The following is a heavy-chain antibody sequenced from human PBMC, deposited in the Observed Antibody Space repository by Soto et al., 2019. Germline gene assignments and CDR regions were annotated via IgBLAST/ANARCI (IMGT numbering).Heavy chain of an antibody. Sequence: QVQLVESGGGVVQPGRSLRLSCAASGFTFSSYAMHWVRQAPGKGLEWVAVISYDGSNKYYADSVKGRFTISRDNSKNTLXLQMNSLRAEDTAVYYCARGELGYCSGGSCSHFDYWGQGTLVTVSS. CDR2: ISYDGSNK. CDR1: GFTFSSYA. D-gene: IGHD2-15*01. V-gene: IGHV3-30-3*01. CDR3: ARGELGYCSGGSCSHFDY. J-gene: IGHJ4*02.